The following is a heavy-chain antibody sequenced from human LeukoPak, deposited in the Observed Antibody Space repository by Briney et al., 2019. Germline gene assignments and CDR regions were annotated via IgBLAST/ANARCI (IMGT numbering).Heavy chain of an antibody. CDR2: IHTSGTT. CDR3: ARAPRITMVRGVIVRFGWFDP. V-gene: IGHV4-4*07. J-gene: IGHJ5*02. CDR1: GGSISGYF. Sequence: SETLSLTCTVSGGSISGYFCTWLRQSAGAGLECIGRIHTSGTTYYNPSLKSRVTISVDTSKNQFSLKLSSVTAADTAVYYCARAPRITMVRGVIVRFGWFDPWGQGTLVTVSS. D-gene: IGHD3-10*01.